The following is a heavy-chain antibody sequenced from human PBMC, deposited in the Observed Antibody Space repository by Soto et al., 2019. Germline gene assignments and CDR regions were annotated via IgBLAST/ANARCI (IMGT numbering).Heavy chain of an antibody. V-gene: IGHV1-69*13. CDR1: GGTFSNYA. CDR3: ARDHVINPRYYGMDV. Sequence: SVKVSCKASGGTFSNYAISWVRQAPGQGLEWMGGVIPIFGTANYAQKFQGRATITADESTSTAYRELSSLISEDTAVYYCARDHVINPRYYGMDVWGKGTTVTVSS. CDR2: VIPIFGTA. J-gene: IGHJ6*04.